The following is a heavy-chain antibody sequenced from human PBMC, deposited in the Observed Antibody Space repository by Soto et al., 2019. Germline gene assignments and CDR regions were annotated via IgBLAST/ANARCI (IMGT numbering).Heavy chain of an antibody. CDR3: TTLSYLYYDGMDV. CDR2: IKSKVDGGTA. CDR1: GFTFSNAW. Sequence: KSGGSLRLSCAASGFTFSNAWMNWVRQGPGKGLEWLGRIKSKVDGGTADYGAATKGRFNISRDDLKNMLYLQMNSLKPDDTAVYYCTTLSYLYYDGMDVWGQGTTVTVSS. V-gene: IGHV3-15*01. J-gene: IGHJ6*02. D-gene: IGHD2-2*01.